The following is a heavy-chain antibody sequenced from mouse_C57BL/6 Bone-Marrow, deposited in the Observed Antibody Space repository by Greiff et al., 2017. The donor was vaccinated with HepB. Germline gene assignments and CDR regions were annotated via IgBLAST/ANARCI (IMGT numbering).Heavy chain of an antibody. CDR2: ISYDGSN. D-gene: IGHD2-1*01. Sequence: DVQLQESGPGLVKPSQSLSLTCSVTGYSITSGYYWNWIRQFPGNKLEWMGYISYDGSNNYNPSLKNRISITRDTSKNQFFLKLNSVTTEDTATYYCARGDGNYYWGQGTTLTVSS. V-gene: IGHV3-6*01. CDR1: GYSITSGYY. J-gene: IGHJ2*01. CDR3: ARGDGNYY.